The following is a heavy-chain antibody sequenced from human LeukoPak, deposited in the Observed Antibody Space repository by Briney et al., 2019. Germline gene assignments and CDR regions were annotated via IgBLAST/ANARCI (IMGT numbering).Heavy chain of an antibody. CDR2: IIPIFGTA. CDR1: GGTFSSYA. D-gene: IGHD1-1*01. V-gene: IGHV1-69*13. J-gene: IGHJ6*03. CDR3: ARGHPAGTTGTTLWSRDYYYYMDV. Sequence: SVKVSCKASGGTFSSYAISWVRKAPGQGLEWMGGIIPIFGTANYAQKFQGRVTITADESTSTAYMELSSLRSEDTAVYYCARGHPAGTTGTTLWSRDYYYYMDVWGKGTTVTVSS.